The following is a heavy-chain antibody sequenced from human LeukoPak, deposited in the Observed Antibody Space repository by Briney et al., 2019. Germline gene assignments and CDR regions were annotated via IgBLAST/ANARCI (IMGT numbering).Heavy chain of an antibody. D-gene: IGHD2-2*01. CDR3: ALPVRSSSTSDYYYYMDV. CDR2: IIPIFGTA. V-gene: IGHV1-69*05. J-gene: IGHJ6*03. Sequence: SVKVSCKASGGSFRSYAISWVRQAPGQGLEWMGRIIPIFGTANYAQKFQGRVTITTDESTSTAYMELSSLRSEDTAVYYCALPVRSSSTSDYYYYMDVWGKGTTVTVSS. CDR1: GGSFRSYA.